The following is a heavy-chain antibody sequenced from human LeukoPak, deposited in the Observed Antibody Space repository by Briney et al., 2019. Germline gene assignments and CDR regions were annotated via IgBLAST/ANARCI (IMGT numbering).Heavy chain of an antibody. Sequence: YPGGSLRLSCAASGFTFSSCAMHWVRQAPGKGLEWVAVISYDGSNKYYADSVKGRFTISRDNSKNTLYLQMNSLRAEDTAVYYCARESRTDAFDIWGQGTMVTVSS. V-gene: IGHV3-30*04. CDR1: GFTFSSCA. J-gene: IGHJ3*02. D-gene: IGHD5/OR15-5a*01. CDR3: ARESRTDAFDI. CDR2: ISYDGSNK.